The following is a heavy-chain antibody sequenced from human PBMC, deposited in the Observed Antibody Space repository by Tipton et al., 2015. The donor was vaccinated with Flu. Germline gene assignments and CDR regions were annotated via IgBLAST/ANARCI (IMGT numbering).Heavy chain of an antibody. J-gene: IGHJ4*02. Sequence: TLSITCTVSGYSISSGYYWGCIRQPPGKGLEWIGSIDHSGSTYYNPSLKSRVTITVDTSKNQFSLKLSSVTAADTAVYYRAGGPMITFGEETNFDHWGKGTLVPVSS. CDR1: GYSISSGYY. CDR3: AGGPMITFGEETNFDH. V-gene: IGHV4-38-2*02. D-gene: IGHD3-16*01. CDR2: IDHSGST.